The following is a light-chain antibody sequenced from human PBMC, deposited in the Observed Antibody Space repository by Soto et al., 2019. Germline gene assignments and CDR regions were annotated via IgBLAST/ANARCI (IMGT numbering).Light chain of an antibody. CDR3: QQLNTYPFT. J-gene: IGKJ4*01. CDR2: VTS. V-gene: IGKV1-9*01. CDR1: QDISSY. Sequence: DVRLTQSPSFLSASVGYRVTVTCRASQDISSYLAWYQQKPGKPPKLLIYVTSTLQSGVPSRFSGSGSGTEFTLTISSLQHEDFATYFCQQLNTYPFTFGGGTNVDIK.